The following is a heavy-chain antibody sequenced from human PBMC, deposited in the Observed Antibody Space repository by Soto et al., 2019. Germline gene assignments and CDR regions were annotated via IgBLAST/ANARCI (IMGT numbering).Heavy chain of an antibody. D-gene: IGHD1-1*01. V-gene: IGHV1-18*01. CDR2: ISAHNGNT. Sequence: APGQGLEWMGWISAHNGNTDYAQKLQGRVIVTIDTSTSTAYMELRSLRSEDTAVYYCARGRYGDYWGQGALVTVSS. CDR3: ARGRYGDY. J-gene: IGHJ4*02.